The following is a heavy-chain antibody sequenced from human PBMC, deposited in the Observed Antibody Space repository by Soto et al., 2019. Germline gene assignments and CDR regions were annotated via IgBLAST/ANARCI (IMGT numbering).Heavy chain of an antibody. D-gene: IGHD3-22*01. V-gene: IGHV4-30-2*01. J-gene: IGHJ4*02. Sequence: QLQLQESGSGLVKPSQTLSLTCAVSGGSISSGGYSWSWIRQPPGKGLEWIVYIYHSGSTYYNPSLKSRVNISVDRSKNKFSLKLSSVTAADTAVYYCARGGSGYFQFAYLGQGTLVTVSS. CDR3: ARGGSGYFQFAY. CDR1: GGSISSGGYS. CDR2: IYHSGST.